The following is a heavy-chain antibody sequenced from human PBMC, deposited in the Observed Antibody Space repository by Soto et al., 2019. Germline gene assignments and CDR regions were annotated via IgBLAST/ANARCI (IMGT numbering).Heavy chain of an antibody. CDR2: INAGNGNT. J-gene: IGHJ4*02. CDR1: GYTFTSYA. CDR3: ARSIVVVTSFDY. Sequence: GASVKVSCKASGYTFTSYAMHLVRQAPGQRLEWMGWINAGNGNTKYSQKFQGRVTITRDTSASTAYMELSSLRSEDTAVYYCARSIVVVTSFDYWGQGTLVTVSS. V-gene: IGHV1-3*01. D-gene: IGHD3-22*01.